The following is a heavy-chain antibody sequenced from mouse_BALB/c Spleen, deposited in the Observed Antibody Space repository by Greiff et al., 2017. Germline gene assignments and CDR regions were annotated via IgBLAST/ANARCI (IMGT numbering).Heavy chain of an antibody. CDR3: ARDPDGYYPFAY. Sequence: EVKLVESGGGLVQPGGSLRLSCATSGFTFTDYYMSWVRQPPGKALEWLGFIRNKANGYTTEYSASVKGRFTISRDNSQSILYLQMNTLRAEDSATYYCARDPDGYYPFAYWGQGTLVTVSA. J-gene: IGHJ3*01. CDR1: GFTFTDYY. CDR2: IRNKANGYTT. D-gene: IGHD2-3*01. V-gene: IGHV7-3*02.